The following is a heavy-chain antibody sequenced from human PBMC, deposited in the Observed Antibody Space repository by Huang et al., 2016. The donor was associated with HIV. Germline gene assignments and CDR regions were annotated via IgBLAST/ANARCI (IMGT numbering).Heavy chain of an antibody. V-gene: IGHV3-48*01. Sequence: EVQLMESGGGLVQPGGSLRISCAASGFTFSTYNMNWVRQAPGKGLELVSYITSSSGSIYYADSVKGRFTISRDNAKNSLYLQMNSLRAEDTAVYYCARFGSYYYGSGSYLDAFDIWGQGTMVTVSS. CDR3: ARFGSYYYGSGSYLDAFDI. CDR1: GFTFSTYN. D-gene: IGHD3-10*01. J-gene: IGHJ3*02. CDR2: ITSSSGSI.